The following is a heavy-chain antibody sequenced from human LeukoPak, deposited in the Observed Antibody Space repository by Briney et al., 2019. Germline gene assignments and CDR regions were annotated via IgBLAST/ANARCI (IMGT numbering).Heavy chain of an antibody. CDR1: GFTFSSYW. CDR2: IKQDGSGK. J-gene: IGHJ4*02. CDR3: ARDATKAAFDY. Sequence: GGSLRLSCAASGFTFSSYWMSWVRQAPGKGLEWVANIKQDGSGKYYVDSVKGRFTISRDNAKNSLYLQMNSLRAEDTAVYYCARDATKAAFDYWGQGTLVTVSS. V-gene: IGHV3-7*01. D-gene: IGHD6-13*01.